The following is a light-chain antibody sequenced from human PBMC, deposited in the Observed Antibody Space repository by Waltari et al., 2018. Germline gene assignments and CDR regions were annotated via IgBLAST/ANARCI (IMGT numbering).Light chain of an antibody. J-gene: IGKJ3*01. V-gene: IGKV1-33*01. Sequence: DIQMTQTPSSLSASVGDRVTISCQASQDINNYLNWYQQKPGKAPKLLIYDASNLEIGVPSRFSGGGSGTDFTFIISSLQPEDFATYYCQQSYSTPRTFGPGTKVDIK. CDR1: QDINNY. CDR3: QQSYSTPRT. CDR2: DAS.